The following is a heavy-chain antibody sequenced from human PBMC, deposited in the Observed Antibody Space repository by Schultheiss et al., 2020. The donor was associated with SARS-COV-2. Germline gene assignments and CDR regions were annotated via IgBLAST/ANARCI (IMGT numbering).Heavy chain of an antibody. Sequence: SETLSLTCAVSGGSISSGGYSWSWIRQPPGKGLEWIGYIYYSGSTNYNPSLKSRVTISVDTSKNQFSLKLSSVTAADTAVYYCARDRAVLNYYGMDVWGQGTTVTVSS. CDR2: IYYSGST. CDR1: GGSISSGGYS. V-gene: IGHV4-61*08. CDR3: ARDRAVLNYYGMDV. J-gene: IGHJ6*02.